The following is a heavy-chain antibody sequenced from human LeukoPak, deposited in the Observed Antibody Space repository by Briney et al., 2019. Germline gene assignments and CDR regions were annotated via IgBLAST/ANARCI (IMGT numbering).Heavy chain of an antibody. J-gene: IGHJ4*02. CDR2: IRYDGSNK. Sequence: PGGSLRLSCAASGFTFSSYWMSWVRQAPGKGLEWVAFIRYDGSNKYYADSVKGRFTISRDNSKNTLYLQMNSLRAEDTAVYYCAKDQQRVRGVIRSFGYWGQGTLVTVSS. CDR3: AKDQQRVRGVIRSFGY. D-gene: IGHD3-10*01. V-gene: IGHV3-30*02. CDR1: GFTFSSYW.